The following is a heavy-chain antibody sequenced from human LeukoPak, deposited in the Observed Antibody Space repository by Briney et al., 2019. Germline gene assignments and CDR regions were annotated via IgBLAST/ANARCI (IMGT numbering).Heavy chain of an antibody. CDR2: IYHSGST. J-gene: IGHJ3*02. CDR3: ARAFPYYYDSSGYYGAFDI. D-gene: IGHD3-22*01. Sequence: SETLSLTCAVSGGSISSGGYSWSWIRQPPGQGLEWIGYIYHSGSTYYNPSLKSRVTISVDRSKNQFSLKLSSVTAADTAVYYCARAFPYYYDSSGYYGAFDIWGQGTMVTVSS. CDR1: GGSISSGGYS. V-gene: IGHV4-30-2*01.